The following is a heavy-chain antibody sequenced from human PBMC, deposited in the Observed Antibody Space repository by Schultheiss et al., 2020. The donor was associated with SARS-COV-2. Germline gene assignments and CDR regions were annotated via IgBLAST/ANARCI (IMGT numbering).Heavy chain of an antibody. CDR1: GYTFTSYD. CDR2: INPNSGGT. CDR3: ARDRYDFWSGYVSYWYFDL. Sequence: ASVKVSCKASGYTFTSYDINWVRQATGQGLEWMGWINPNSGGTNYAQKFQGRVTITADESTSTAYMELSSLRSEDTAVYYCARDRYDFWSGYVSYWYFDLWGRGTLVTVSS. V-gene: IGHV1-8*01. J-gene: IGHJ2*01. D-gene: IGHD3-3*01.